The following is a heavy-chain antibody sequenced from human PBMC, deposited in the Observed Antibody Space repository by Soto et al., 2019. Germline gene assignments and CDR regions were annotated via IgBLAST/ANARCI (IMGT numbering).Heavy chain of an antibody. J-gene: IGHJ5*02. Sequence: PSETLSLTCTVSGGSFCSGAYHWSWVRQHPGQGLEWIASISYRGITYSSPSLKSRLSMSVETSKNQFSLNLTSVTAADTAVYHCARMSATGTRWFDPWGQGTLCTASS. CDR1: GGSFCSGAYH. D-gene: IGHD6-13*01. CDR3: ARMSATGTRWFDP. V-gene: IGHV4-31*03. CDR2: ISYRGIT.